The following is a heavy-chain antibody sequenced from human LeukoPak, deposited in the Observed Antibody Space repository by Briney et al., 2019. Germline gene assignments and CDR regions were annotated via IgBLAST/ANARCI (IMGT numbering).Heavy chain of an antibody. CDR3: ATGEQLALFDY. J-gene: IGHJ4*02. Sequence: ASVKVSCKASGYTLSSYHIHWVRQAPGKGLEWMGGFDPEDGETIYAQKFQGRVTMTEDTSTDTAYMELSSLRSEDTAVYYCATGEQLALFDYWGQGTLVTVSS. D-gene: IGHD6-13*01. CDR1: GYTLSSYH. CDR2: FDPEDGET. V-gene: IGHV1-24*01.